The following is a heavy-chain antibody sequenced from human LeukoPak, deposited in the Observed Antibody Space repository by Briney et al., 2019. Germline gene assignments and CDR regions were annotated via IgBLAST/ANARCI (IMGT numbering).Heavy chain of an antibody. J-gene: IGHJ4*02. Sequence: GGSLRLSCAASGFTFSSYGMHWVRQAPGKGLEWVAVISYDGSNKYYADSVKGRFTISRDNPKNTLYLQMNSLRAEDTAVYYCAKQRRYFDWSTGGFDYWGQGTLVTVSS. CDR3: AKQRRYFDWSTGGFDY. CDR1: GFTFSSYG. V-gene: IGHV3-30*18. CDR2: ISYDGSNK. D-gene: IGHD3-9*01.